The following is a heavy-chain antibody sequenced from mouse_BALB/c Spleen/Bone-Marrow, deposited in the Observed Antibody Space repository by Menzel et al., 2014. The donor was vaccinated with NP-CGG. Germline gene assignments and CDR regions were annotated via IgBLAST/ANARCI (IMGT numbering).Heavy chain of an antibody. CDR2: ILPGRGST. CDR3: ARWDTTAMDY. J-gene: IGHJ4*01. Sequence: QVQLQQPGAELMKPGASVKISCRATGYTFSSYWIEWVKQRPGHGLEWIGEILPGRGSTNYNEKFKGKATFTSDTSSNTAYMQLSSLTSEDSAVYYCARWDTTAMDYWGRGTSVTVSS. D-gene: IGHD1-1*01. CDR1: GYTFSSYW. V-gene: IGHV1-9*01.